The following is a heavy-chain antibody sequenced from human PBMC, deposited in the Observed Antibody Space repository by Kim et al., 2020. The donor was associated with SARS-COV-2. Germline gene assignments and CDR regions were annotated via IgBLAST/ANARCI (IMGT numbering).Heavy chain of an antibody. CDR2: INHSGST. J-gene: IGHJ5*02. V-gene: IGHV4-34*01. CDR1: GGSFSGYY. CDR3: ARGARTRISPFDP. D-gene: IGHD1-7*01. Sequence: SETLSLTCAVYGGSFSGYYWSWIRQPPGKGLEWIGEINHSGSTNYNPSLKSRVTISVDTSKNQFSLKLSSVTAADTAVYYCARGARTRISPFDPWGQGTL.